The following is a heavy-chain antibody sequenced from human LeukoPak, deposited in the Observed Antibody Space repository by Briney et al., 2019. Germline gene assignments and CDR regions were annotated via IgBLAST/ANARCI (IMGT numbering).Heavy chain of an antibody. Sequence: PGGSLRLSCAASGFTFSNYAMSWVRQAPGKGLEWVSAISGSGGTTYYADSVKGRFTISRDNSNNTLYPQMSSLRAGDTAVYYCARHTGSTWSTGYWGQGTLVTVSS. J-gene: IGHJ4*02. CDR3: ARHTGSTWSTGY. V-gene: IGHV3-23*01. CDR2: ISGSGGTT. D-gene: IGHD6-13*01. CDR1: GFTFSNYA.